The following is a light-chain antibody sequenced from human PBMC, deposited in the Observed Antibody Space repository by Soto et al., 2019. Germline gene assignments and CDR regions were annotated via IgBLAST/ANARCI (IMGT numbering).Light chain of an antibody. Sequence: DIQMTQSPSTLSASIGDRVTITCRASEDINDWLAWYQQKPGNAPKFLIYDASTLQSGVPSRFSGSGSGTGFTLTISSLQPDDSATYYCQQYKSRRTFGQGTKVDI. CDR3: QQYKSRRT. CDR1: EDINDW. V-gene: IGKV1-5*01. J-gene: IGKJ1*01. CDR2: DAS.